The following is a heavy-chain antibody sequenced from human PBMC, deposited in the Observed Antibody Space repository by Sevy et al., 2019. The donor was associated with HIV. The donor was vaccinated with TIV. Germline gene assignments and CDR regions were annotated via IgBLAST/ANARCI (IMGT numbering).Heavy chain of an antibody. Sequence: GGSLRLSCAASGFSFSNHAMHWVRQGPGKGPEWVSFIRNDGSHEYYADSVKGRFTISRDNSKNTLYLQMNSLRPEDTAVNYCARDRKVLLVVYAIPFDAFDIWGQGTMVTVSS. CDR3: ARDRKVLLVVYAIPFDAFDI. CDR1: GFSFSNHA. V-gene: IGHV3-30*02. CDR2: IRNDGSHE. D-gene: IGHD2-8*01. J-gene: IGHJ3*02.